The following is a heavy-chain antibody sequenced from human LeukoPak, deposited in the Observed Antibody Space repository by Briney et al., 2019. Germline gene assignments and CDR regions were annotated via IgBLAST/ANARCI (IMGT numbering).Heavy chain of an antibody. CDR2: ISSSGSTI. CDR1: GFTFSSYG. CDR3: AREPRGYAFDI. V-gene: IGHV3-48*04. J-gene: IGHJ3*02. Sequence: GGSLRPSCAASGFTFSSYGMHWVRQAPGKGLEWVSYISSSGSTIYYADSVKGRFTISRDNAKNSLYLQMNSLRAEDTAVYYCAREPRGYAFDIWGQGTLVTVSS.